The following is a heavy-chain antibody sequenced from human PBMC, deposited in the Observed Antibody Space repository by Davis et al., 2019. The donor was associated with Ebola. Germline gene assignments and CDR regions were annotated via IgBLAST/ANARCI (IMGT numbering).Heavy chain of an antibody. Sequence: ASVKVSCKASGYSFTDDGISWVRQAPGQGLEWMGWINPNSGGTNYAQKFQGWVTMTRDTSISTAYMELSRLRSDDTAVYYCARVTGPSSSSAYYGMDVWGQGTTVTVSS. J-gene: IGHJ6*02. CDR3: ARVTGPSSSSAYYGMDV. CDR1: GYSFTDDG. CDR2: INPNSGGT. D-gene: IGHD6-6*01. V-gene: IGHV1-2*04.